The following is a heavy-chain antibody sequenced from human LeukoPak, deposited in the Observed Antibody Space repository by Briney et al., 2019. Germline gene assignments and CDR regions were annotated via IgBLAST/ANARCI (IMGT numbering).Heavy chain of an antibody. Sequence: GGSLRLSCAASGFTFSSYWMHWVRQAPGKGLVWVSRINSDRSSITYADSVKGRFTISRDNAKNTLYPQMNSLRVEDAAVYYCAREGRVSGYDFDCWGQGTLVTVSS. CDR2: INSDRSSI. CDR1: GFTFSSYW. CDR3: AREGRVSGYDFDC. J-gene: IGHJ4*02. V-gene: IGHV3-74*03. D-gene: IGHD5-12*01.